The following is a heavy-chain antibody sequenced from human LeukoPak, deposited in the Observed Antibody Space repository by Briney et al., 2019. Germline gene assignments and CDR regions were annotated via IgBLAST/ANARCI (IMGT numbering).Heavy chain of an antibody. V-gene: IGHV3-49*04. CDR1: GFTLGDYA. J-gene: IGHJ2*01. Sequence: PGGSLRLSCTRSGFTLGDYAMSWVCQAPRKRLEWVGFIRTKAYGGTTEYAASVKGTFTISRDDSKSIAYLQMNSLKTEDTAVYYCTRSSTVTGNWYFDLWGRGTLVTVSS. CDR2: IRTKAYGGTT. D-gene: IGHD4-17*01. CDR3: TRSSTVTGNWYFDL.